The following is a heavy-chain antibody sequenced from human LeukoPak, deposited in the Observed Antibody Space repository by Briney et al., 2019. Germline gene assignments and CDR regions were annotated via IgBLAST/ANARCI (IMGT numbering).Heavy chain of an antibody. CDR3: ARDMGATLYDAFDI. V-gene: IGHV3-30*04. J-gene: IGHJ3*02. Sequence: GGSLSLSCAASGFTFNSYAMHRVRQAPGKGLEGGAVISYDGRNKYYADSVKGRFTISRDNSKNTLYLQMNSLRAEDTAVYYCARDMGATLYDAFDIWGQGTMVTVSS. CDR1: GFTFNSYA. CDR2: ISYDGRNK. D-gene: IGHD1-26*01.